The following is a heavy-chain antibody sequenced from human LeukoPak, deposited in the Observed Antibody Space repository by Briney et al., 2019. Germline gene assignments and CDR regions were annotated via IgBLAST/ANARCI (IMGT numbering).Heavy chain of an antibody. CDR1: GCRFTSYY. Sequence: GASVKVSFKACGCRFTSYYMHWVRQAPGQGLEWMGIINPSGGSTIYAQKFQDRVTMTRDTSTSTVYMELSSLSSEDTAVYYCARGGEYQLLDDYWGQETLVTVSS. CDR3: ARGGEYQLLDDY. CDR2: INPSGGST. V-gene: IGHV1-46*01. J-gene: IGHJ4*02. D-gene: IGHD2-2*01.